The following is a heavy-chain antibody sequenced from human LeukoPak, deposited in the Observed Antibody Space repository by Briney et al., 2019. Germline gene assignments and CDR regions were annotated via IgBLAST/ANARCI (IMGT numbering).Heavy chain of an antibody. Sequence: GESLKISCKGSGYSFTNYWIGWVRQMPGKGLEWMGSIYPGDSDIRYRPSFQGQVTISADKSISTAYLQWSSLKASDTAMYYCARRASYYYYMDVWGKGTTVTVSS. CDR2: IYPGDSDI. CDR1: GYSFTNYW. CDR3: ARRASYYYYMDV. V-gene: IGHV5-51*01. J-gene: IGHJ6*03.